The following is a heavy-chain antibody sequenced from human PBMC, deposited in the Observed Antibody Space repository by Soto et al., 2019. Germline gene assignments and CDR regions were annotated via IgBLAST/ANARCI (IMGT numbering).Heavy chain of an antibody. CDR2: ISGSDENT. Sequence: QLLESGGGLVQPGGSLRLTCVASGFTFDTYTMNWVRQAPGKGLEWISAISGSDENTYYADSVKGRFTISRDNSKNTLYLQMNALRAEDTALYYCAKDFHLGLSQSFDFWGQGTVVTVSS. CDR1: GFTFDTYT. V-gene: IGHV3-23*01. J-gene: IGHJ3*01. D-gene: IGHD7-27*01. CDR3: AKDFHLGLSQSFDF.